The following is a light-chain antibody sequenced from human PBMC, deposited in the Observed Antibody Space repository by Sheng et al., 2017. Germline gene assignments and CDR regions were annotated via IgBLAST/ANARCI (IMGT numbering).Light chain of an antibody. J-gene: IGKJ3*01. V-gene: IGKV3-11*01. CDR2: DAS. CDR1: QSVSSY. CDR3: QHYGSSLFT. Sequence: EIVLTQSPATLSLSPGERATLSCRASQSVSSYLAWYQQKPGQAPRLLIYDASNRATGIPARFSGSGSGTDFTLTISRLEPEDFAVYYCQHYGSSLFTFGPGTKVDF.